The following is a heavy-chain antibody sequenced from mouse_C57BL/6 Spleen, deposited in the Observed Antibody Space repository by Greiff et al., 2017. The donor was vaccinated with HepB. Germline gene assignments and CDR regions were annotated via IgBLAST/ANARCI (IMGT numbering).Heavy chain of an antibody. J-gene: IGHJ1*03. D-gene: IGHD2-1*01. CDR3: AIWYHWYFDV. CDR2: ISYDGSN. Sequence: EESGPGLVKPSQSLSLTCSVTGYSITSGYYWNWIRQFPGNKLEWMGYISYDGSNNYNPSLKNRNAITRDTSKNQFFLKLNSVTTEDTATYYCAIWYHWYFDVWGTGTTVTVSS. V-gene: IGHV3-6*01. CDR1: GYSITSGYY.